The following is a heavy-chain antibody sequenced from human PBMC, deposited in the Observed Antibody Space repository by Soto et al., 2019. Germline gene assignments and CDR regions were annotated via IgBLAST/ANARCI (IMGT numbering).Heavy chain of an antibody. V-gene: IGHV1-46*01. CDR3: ALAQFDY. Sequence: QVQLVQSGAEVKKPGASVKVSCKASGYTFTSYYIHWVRQAPGQGLEWVGIFNPSGDYTSYPQKFQGRLTLTRDTSTSTVYMELSSLRYEDAAMYYCALAQFDYWGQGTLVTVS. D-gene: IGHD5-12*01. CDR1: GYTFTSYY. CDR2: FNPSGDYT. J-gene: IGHJ4*02.